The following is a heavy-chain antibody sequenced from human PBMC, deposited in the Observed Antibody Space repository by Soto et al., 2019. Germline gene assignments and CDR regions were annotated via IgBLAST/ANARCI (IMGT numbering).Heavy chain of an antibody. Sequence: PGESLRISCKGSGYSFTSYWIGWVRQMPGKGLEWMGIIYPGDSDTRYSPSFQGQVTISADKSISTAYLQWSSLKASDTAMYYCARTTAIPNFGIDYWGQGTLVTVSS. CDR1: GYSFTSYW. D-gene: IGHD2-21*02. CDR3: ARTTAIPNFGIDY. J-gene: IGHJ4*02. CDR2: IYPGDSDT. V-gene: IGHV5-51*01.